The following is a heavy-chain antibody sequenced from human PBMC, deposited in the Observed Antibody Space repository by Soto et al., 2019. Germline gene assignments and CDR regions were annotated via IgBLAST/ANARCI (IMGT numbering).Heavy chain of an antibody. CDR1: GFTFSSYA. D-gene: IGHD4-17*01. Sequence: GGSLRLSCAASGFTFSSYAMSWVRQAPGKGLEWVSAISGSGGSTYYADSVKGRFTISRDNSKNTLYLQMNSLRAEDTAVYYCAKDEDGDYENYYYYMDVWGKGTTVTVSS. J-gene: IGHJ6*03. CDR3: AKDEDGDYENYYYYMDV. V-gene: IGHV3-23*01. CDR2: ISGSGGST.